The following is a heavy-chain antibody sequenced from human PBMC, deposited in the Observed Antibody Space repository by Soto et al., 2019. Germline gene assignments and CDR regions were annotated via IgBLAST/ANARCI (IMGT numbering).Heavy chain of an antibody. D-gene: IGHD1-26*01. J-gene: IGHJ3*02. Sequence: LRLSCAASGFPFDDYSMNWVRQVPGKGLEWVSLISWDGADTYYADSVKGRFTVSRDNSKNSLYLQMNSLTTEDTALYSCAKFGWGGSYSXSHASDIWGQGTMVTVSS. CDR2: ISWDGADT. CDR1: GFPFDDYS. CDR3: AKFGWGGSYSXSHASDI. V-gene: IGHV3-43*01.